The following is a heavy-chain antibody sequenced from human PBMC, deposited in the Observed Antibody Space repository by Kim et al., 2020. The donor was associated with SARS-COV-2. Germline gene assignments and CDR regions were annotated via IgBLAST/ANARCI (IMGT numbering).Heavy chain of an antibody. CDR1: GDSVSSNSAA. V-gene: IGHV6-1*01. CDR3: AIDFTSQKVYDF. J-gene: IGHJ3*01. CDR2: IYYSATWYY. Sequence: SQTLSLTCAISGDSVSSNSAAWNWISQSPSKGLECLGRIYYSATWYYDYAGSVKSPITINAYTSKNQLSLQLNTVGPADTATYYFAIDFTSQKVYDFWGQ.